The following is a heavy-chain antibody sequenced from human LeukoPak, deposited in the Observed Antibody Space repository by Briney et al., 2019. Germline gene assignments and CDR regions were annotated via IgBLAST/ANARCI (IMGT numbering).Heavy chain of an antibody. CDR1: GFTVSSNS. J-gene: IGHJ3*02. D-gene: IGHD1-14*01. Sequence: PGGSLRLSGTVSGFTVSSNSMSWVRQAPGKGLEWIGEINHSGSTNYNPSLKSRVTISVDTAKNQFSLKLSSVTAADTAVYYCARGFRAELTGAFDIWGQGTMVTVSS. CDR2: INHSGST. V-gene: IGHV4-34*01. CDR3: ARGFRAELTGAFDI.